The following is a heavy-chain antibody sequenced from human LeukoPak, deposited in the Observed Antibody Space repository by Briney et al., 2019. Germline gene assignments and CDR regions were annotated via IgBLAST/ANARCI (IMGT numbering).Heavy chain of an antibody. CDR3: ARVQWELLYPDY. CDR1: GFTFSSYA. Sequence: PGRSLRLSCAASGFTFSSYAMNWVRQAPGKGLEWVALISYDESYRYYVDSVKGRFTISRDNSKNTLYLQMNSLRTDDTAVYYCARVQWELLYPDYWGQGTLVTVSS. J-gene: IGHJ4*02. CDR2: ISYDESYR. D-gene: IGHD1-26*01. V-gene: IGHV3-30-3*01.